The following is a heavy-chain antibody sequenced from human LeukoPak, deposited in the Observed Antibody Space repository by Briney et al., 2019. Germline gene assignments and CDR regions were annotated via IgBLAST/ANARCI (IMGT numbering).Heavy chain of an antibody. D-gene: IGHD2-21*02. J-gene: IGHJ4*02. CDR2: MNPGTGER. CDR3: ARGRATAG. Sequence: GASVKVSCKASGYTFTYNDVNWVRQATGQGREWMGWMNPGTGERGYAPRFQGRRAMTADTSINTAYMELSGLTSDDPAVYFFARGRATAGWGQGTLVTVSS. CDR1: GYTFTYND. V-gene: IGHV1-8*01.